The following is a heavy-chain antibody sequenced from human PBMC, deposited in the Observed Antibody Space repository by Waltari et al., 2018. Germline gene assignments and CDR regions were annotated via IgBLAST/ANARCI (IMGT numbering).Heavy chain of an antibody. CDR1: GFTIRRYA. V-gene: IGHV3-30*01. J-gene: IGHJ5*01. CDR2: ITYAGGNK. Sequence: QVQLAESGGGVVQPGRSLRISCAASGFTIRRYAMHWVRQAPGKGTGWVAVITYAGGNKYYADSVECRFTIARDNSKNTLYLQMTSLRADDTAVYYGAGDFNTIFRVVTIICGVFDSWGQGTLVTVSS. D-gene: IGHD3-3*01. CDR3: AGDFNTIFRVVTIICGVFDS.